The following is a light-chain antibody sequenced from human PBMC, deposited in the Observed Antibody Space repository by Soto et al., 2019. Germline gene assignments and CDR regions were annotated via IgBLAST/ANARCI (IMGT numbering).Light chain of an antibody. CDR2: DAS. CDR3: QQFNSYPLT. Sequence: AIQLTQSPSSLSASVGDRVTITCRASQGISSALAWYQQKPGKAPKLLIYDASSLESGVPSRFSGSGSGTDFTLTISSRQPEEFATYYCQQFNSYPLTCGGGTKGEIK. CDR1: QGISSA. J-gene: IGKJ4*01. V-gene: IGKV1-13*02.